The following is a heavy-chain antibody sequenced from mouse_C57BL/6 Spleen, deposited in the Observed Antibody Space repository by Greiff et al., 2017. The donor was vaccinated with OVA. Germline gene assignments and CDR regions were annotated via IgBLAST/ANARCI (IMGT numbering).Heavy chain of an antibody. D-gene: IGHD1-1*01. CDR2: ISSGSSTI. Sequence: EVQLVESGGGLVKPGGSLKLSCAASGFTFSDYGMHWVRQAPEKGLEWVAYISSGSSTIYYADTVKGRFTISRDNAKNTLFLQMTSLRSEDTAMYYCARPLTTVVAPDYWGQGTTLTVSS. CDR1: GFTFSDYG. J-gene: IGHJ2*01. CDR3: ARPLTTVVAPDY. V-gene: IGHV5-17*01.